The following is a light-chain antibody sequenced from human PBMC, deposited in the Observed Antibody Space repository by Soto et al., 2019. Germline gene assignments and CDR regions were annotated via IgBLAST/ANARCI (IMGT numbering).Light chain of an antibody. CDR2: DVS. CDR1: SSNIGAGYD. Sequence: QSVLTQPPSVSGAPGQRVTISCTGSSSNIGAGYDVHWYQQLPGTAPKLMIFDVSARPSGVPDRFSGSKSANTASLTISGLQTEDEADYYCCSYAGTYIPLFGGGTKVTVL. J-gene: IGLJ2*01. CDR3: CSYAGTYIPL. V-gene: IGLV1-40*01.